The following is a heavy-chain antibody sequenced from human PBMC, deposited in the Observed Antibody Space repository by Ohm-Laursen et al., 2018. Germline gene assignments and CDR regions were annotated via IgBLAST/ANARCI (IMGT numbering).Heavy chain of an antibody. CDR3: ARGLLWSGYLKPPYGMDV. CDR1: GGSISSYY. D-gene: IGHD3-3*01. Sequence: SETLSLTCPVSGGSISSYYWSWIRQPPGKGLEWIGYIYYSGSTNYNPSLKSRVTISVDTSKNQFSLKLSSVTAADTAVYYCARGLLWSGYLKPPYGMDVWGQGTTVTVSS. V-gene: IGHV4-59*01. CDR2: IYYSGST. J-gene: IGHJ6*02.